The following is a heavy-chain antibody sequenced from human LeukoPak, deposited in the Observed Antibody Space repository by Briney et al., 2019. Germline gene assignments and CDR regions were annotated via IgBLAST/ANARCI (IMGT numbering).Heavy chain of an antibody. CDR3: AKKWSGAYDSSDIIDAFDI. V-gene: IGHV3-30*02. J-gene: IGHJ3*02. D-gene: IGHD3-22*01. Sequence: TGGSLRLSCAASGFIFRTYGMHWVRQAPGKGLEWVAYIQYDGSNKQYADSVKGRFGISRDNSRNTLFLQMNSLRAEDTAVFYCAKKWSGAYDSSDIIDAFDIWGQGTMVTVSS. CDR1: GFIFRTYG. CDR2: IQYDGSNK.